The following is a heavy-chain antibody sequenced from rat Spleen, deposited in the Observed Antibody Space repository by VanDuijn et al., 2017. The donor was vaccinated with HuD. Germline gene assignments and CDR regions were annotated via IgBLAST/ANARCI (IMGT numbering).Heavy chain of an antibody. CDR1: GFIFNNYD. D-gene: IGHD3-5*01. J-gene: IGHJ2*01. V-gene: IGHV5-25*01. Sequence: EVQLVESGGGLVQPGRSLKLSCAASGFIFNNYDMAWVRQAPTKSLEWVASISPSGGATYYRDSVKGRFTISRDNAKSTLYLQMDSLRSEDTATYYCARAESAQFDYWGQGVMVTVSS. CDR2: ISPSGGAT. CDR3: ARAESAQFDY.